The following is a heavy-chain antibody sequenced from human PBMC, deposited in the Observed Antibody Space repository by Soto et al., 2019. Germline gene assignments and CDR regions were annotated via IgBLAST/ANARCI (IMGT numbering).Heavy chain of an antibody. CDR3: ARDSVRDYLYYYYVMDV. CDR1: GFTFSSYT. J-gene: IGHJ6*02. Sequence: GVSLRLSCAASGFTFSSYTMNWVRQAPGRGLEWVSSIGTSSSYIYYADSVKGRFTISRDNAKNSLFLQMNSLRAEDTGVYYCARDSVRDYLYYYYVMDVWGQGTTVTVSS. CDR2: IGTSSSYI. V-gene: IGHV3-21*01. D-gene: IGHD3-16*01.